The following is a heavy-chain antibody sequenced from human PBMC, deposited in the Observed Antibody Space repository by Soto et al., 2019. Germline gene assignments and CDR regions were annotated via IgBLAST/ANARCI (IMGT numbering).Heavy chain of an antibody. CDR3: EKDQEWNYFYSYMDV. CDR1: GFTFSSYA. CDR2: ISGGGGAT. V-gene: IGHV3-23*01. Sequence: EVQLLESGGGLVQPGGSLRLSCAASGFTFSSYAMSWVRQAPGKGLEWVSAISGGGGATYYADSVKGRFTISRDNSKNTLFLQMNSLRAEDTAVYYCEKDQEWNYFYSYMDVWGKGTTVTVSS. J-gene: IGHJ6*03. D-gene: IGHD3-3*01.